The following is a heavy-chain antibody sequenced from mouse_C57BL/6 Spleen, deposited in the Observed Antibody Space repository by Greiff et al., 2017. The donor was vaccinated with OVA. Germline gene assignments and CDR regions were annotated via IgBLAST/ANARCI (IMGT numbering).Heavy chain of an antibody. V-gene: IGHV1-26*01. CDR1: GYTFTDYY. Sequence: EVQLHQSGPELVKPGASVKISCKASGYTFTDYYMNWVKQSHGKSLEWIGDINPNNGGTSYNQKFKGKATLTVDKSSSTAYMELRSLTSEDSAVYYCARRLYYYAMDYWGQGTSVTVSS. CDR3: ARRLYYYAMDY. CDR2: INPNNGGT. J-gene: IGHJ4*01.